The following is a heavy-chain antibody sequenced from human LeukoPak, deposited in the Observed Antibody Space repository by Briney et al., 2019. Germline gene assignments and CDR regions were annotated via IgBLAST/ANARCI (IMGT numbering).Heavy chain of an antibody. V-gene: IGHV1-3*03. J-gene: IGHJ4*02. D-gene: IGHD3-10*01. CDR3: ARDGIAVRGVSVNFDY. CDR1: GYTFTSYA. Sequence: ASVKVSCKASGYTFTSYAMHWVRQAPGQRLEWMGWINAGNGNTKYSQEFQGRVTITRDTSASTAYMELSSLRSEDMAVYYCARDGIAVRGVSVNFDYWGQGTLVTVSS. CDR2: INAGNGNT.